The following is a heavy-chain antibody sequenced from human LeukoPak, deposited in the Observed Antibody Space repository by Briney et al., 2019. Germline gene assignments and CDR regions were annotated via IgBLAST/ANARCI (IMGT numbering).Heavy chain of an antibody. Sequence: SETLSLTCAVHGGSFSGYYWSWIRQPPGKGLEWIGEINHSGSTNYNPSLKSRVTISVDTSKNQFSLKLSSVTAADTAVYYCARGSRALLILWFGRQFDYWGQGTLVTVSS. D-gene: IGHD3-10*01. CDR3: ARGSRALLILWFGRQFDY. CDR2: INHSGST. V-gene: IGHV4-34*01. CDR1: GGSFSGYY. J-gene: IGHJ4*02.